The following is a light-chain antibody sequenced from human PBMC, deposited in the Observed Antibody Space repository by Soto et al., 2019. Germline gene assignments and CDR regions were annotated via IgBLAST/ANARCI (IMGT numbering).Light chain of an antibody. CDR2: RNN. V-gene: IGLV1-47*01. CDR3: AAWDDTLDAQV. CDR1: RSNIGRNF. J-gene: IGLJ7*01. Sequence: QPVLTQSPSASGTLGQRVTISCSGSRSNIGRNFAYWYQHVPGTAPRLLIQRNNERPSGVPDRFSGSKSGTSVSLAISGLRSDDEATYYCAAWDDTLDAQVFGGGTQLTVL.